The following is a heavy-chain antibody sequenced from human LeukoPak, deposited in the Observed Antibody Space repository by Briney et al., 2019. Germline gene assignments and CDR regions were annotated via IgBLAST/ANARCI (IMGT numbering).Heavy chain of an antibody. CDR1: GGSISSGDYY. CDR3: ARYDYGDYGVLAFDI. V-gene: IGHV4-30-4*01. CDR2: IYYSGST. D-gene: IGHD4-17*01. Sequence: TSQTLSLTCTVSGGSISSGDYYWSWIRQPPGKGLEWIGYIYYSGSTYYNPSLKSRVTISVDTSKNQFSLKLSSVTAADTAVYYRARYDYGDYGVLAFDIWGQGTMVTVSS. J-gene: IGHJ3*02.